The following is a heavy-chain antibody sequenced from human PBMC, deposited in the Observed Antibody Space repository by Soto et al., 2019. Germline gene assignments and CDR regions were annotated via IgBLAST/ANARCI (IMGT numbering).Heavy chain of an antibody. Sequence: QVQLVESGGGVVQPGRSLRLSCAASGFTFSSYGMHWVRQAPGKGLEWVAVIWYDGSNKYYADSVKGRFTISRDNSKNTLYLQMNSLRAEDTAVYYCASYMVRVHYWGQGTLVTVSS. CDR2: IWYDGSNK. V-gene: IGHV3-33*01. CDR1: GFTFSSYG. CDR3: ASYMVRVHY. D-gene: IGHD3-10*01. J-gene: IGHJ4*02.